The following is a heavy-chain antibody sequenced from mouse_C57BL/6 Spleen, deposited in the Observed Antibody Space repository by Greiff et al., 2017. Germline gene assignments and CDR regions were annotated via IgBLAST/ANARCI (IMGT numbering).Heavy chain of an antibody. V-gene: IGHV1-7*01. CDR2: INPSSGDT. J-gene: IGHJ3*01. CDR3: SRAHDYDEAWFAY. D-gene: IGHD2-4*01. Sequence: VQLQQSGAELAKPGASVKLSCKASGYTFTSYWMHWVKQRPGQGLEWIGYINPSSGDTKYNQKFKDKATLTADKSSSTAYMQLSSLTSEDSAVYYCSRAHDYDEAWFAYWGQGTLVTVSA. CDR1: GYTFTSYW.